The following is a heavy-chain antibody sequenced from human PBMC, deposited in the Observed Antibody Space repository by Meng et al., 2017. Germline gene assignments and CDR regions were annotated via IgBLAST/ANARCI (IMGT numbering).Heavy chain of an antibody. D-gene: IGHD3-10*01. CDR2: IWYDGSNK. Sequence: GGSLRLSCAASGFTFSSYGMHWVRQAPGKGLEWVAVIWYDGSNKYYADSVKGRFTISRDNSKNTLYLQMNSLRAEDTAVYYCLVLLWFGAAMNDYWGQGTLVTVSS. V-gene: IGHV3-33*01. CDR3: LVLLWFGAAMNDY. J-gene: IGHJ4*02. CDR1: GFTFSSYG.